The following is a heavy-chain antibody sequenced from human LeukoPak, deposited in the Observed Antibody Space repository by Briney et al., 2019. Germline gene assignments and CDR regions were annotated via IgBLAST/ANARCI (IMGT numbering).Heavy chain of an antibody. CDR1: GGSFSGYY. V-gene: IGHV4-34*01. D-gene: IGHD2-2*01. CDR2: INHSGST. Sequence: PSETLSLTCAVYGGSFSGYYWSWIRQPPGKGLEWIGEINHSGSTNYNPSLKSRVTISVDTSKNQFSLKLSSVTAADTAVYYCARGYCSSTSCYEDYYYYYMDVWGKGTTDTVSS. J-gene: IGHJ6*03. CDR3: ARGYCSSTSCYEDYYYYYMDV.